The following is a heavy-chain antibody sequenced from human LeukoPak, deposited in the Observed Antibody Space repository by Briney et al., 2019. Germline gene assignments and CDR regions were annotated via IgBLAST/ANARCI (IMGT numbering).Heavy chain of an antibody. J-gene: IGHJ4*02. Sequence: GRSLRLSCVASGFTFSDYYMTWVRQTPEKGLEWVSHISSSGTITYFADPVKGRFTLSRDNAKNSLFLQMNSLRVEDTGVYFCARVGSTVAAGILDYWGQGILVTVSS. CDR2: ISSSGTIT. D-gene: IGHD1-26*01. V-gene: IGHV3-11*01. CDR3: ARVGSTVAAGILDY. CDR1: GFTFSDYY.